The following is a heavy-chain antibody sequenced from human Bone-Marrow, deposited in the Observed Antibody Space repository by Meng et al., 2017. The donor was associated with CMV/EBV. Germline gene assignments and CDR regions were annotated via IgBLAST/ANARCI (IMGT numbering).Heavy chain of an antibody. CDR2: IYYSGST. J-gene: IGHJ6*02. V-gene: IGHV4-39*07. CDR1: GGSISSSSYY. CDR3: ARDGTGVGRYSSSWYPLRLNYYGMDV. D-gene: IGHD6-13*01. Sequence: SETLSLTCTVSGGSISSSSYYWGWIRQPPGKGLEWIGSIYYSGSTYYNPSLKCRVTISVDASKNQFSLKLSSVPAADTAVYYCARDGTGVGRYSSSWYPLRLNYYGMDVWGQGTTVTVSS.